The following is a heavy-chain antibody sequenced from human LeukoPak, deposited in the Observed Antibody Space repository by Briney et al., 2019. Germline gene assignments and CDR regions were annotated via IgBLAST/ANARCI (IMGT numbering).Heavy chain of an antibody. CDR3: ASGEEVVVVPAADYYYGMDV. CDR2: IIPIFGTA. CDR1: GGTFSSYA. Sequence: GVSVKVSCKASGGTFSSYAISWVRQAPGQGLEWMGGIIPIFGTANYAQKFQGRVTITADESTSTAYMELSSLRSEDTAVYYCASGEEVVVVPAADYYYGMDVWGQGTTVTVSS. D-gene: IGHD2-2*01. J-gene: IGHJ6*02. V-gene: IGHV1-69*13.